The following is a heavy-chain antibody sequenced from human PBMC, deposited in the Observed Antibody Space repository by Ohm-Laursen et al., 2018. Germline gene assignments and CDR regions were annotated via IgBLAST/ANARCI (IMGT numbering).Heavy chain of an antibody. V-gene: IGHV4-59*07. CDR1: DAAFRRDY. CDR3: ARLPDHSGWPFDY. Sequence: SDTLSLTCIVSDAAFRRDYWTWIRQFPGREMEWIGYIHYDGRTAYNPSLRSRLTMSLDTSKKQFSLRLTSATAADTAIYYCARLPDHSGWPFDYWGQGTLVTVSS. D-gene: IGHD6-19*01. J-gene: IGHJ4*02. CDR2: IHYDGRT.